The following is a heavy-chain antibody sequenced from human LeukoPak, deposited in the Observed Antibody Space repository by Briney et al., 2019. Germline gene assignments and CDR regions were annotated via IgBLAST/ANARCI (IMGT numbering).Heavy chain of an antibody. D-gene: IGHD2-21*02. CDR1: GFTFSSYA. CDR2: IYSGGST. Sequence: GGSLRLSCAASGFTFSSYAMHWVRQAPGKGLEWVSVIYSGGSTYYADSVKGRFTISRDNSKNTLDLQMNSLRAEDTAVYYCARGEVVTALDYWGQGTLVTVSS. CDR3: ARGEVVTALDY. J-gene: IGHJ4*02. V-gene: IGHV3-53*01.